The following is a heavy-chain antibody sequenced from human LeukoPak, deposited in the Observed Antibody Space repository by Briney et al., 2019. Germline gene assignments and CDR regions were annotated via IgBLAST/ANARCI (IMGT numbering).Heavy chain of an antibody. Sequence: PSETLSLTGTVSGGSIRTYYWSWIRQPPGKGLEWIGYIHYSGNTNYNPSLKSRVTISVGTSKNQFSPNLNSVTAADTAVYYCARHLSGWLNDAFDIWGQGTMVTVSP. J-gene: IGHJ3*02. CDR1: GGSIRTYY. CDR2: IHYSGNT. D-gene: IGHD6-19*01. V-gene: IGHV4-59*08. CDR3: ARHLSGWLNDAFDI.